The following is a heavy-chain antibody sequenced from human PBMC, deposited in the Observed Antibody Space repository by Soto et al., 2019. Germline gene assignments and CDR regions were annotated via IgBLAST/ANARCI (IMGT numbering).Heavy chain of an antibody. D-gene: IGHD1-26*01. Sequence: PGGSLRLSCAASGFTFSSYEMNRVRQAPGKGLEWVSYISSSGSTIYYADSVKGRFTISRDNAKNSLYLQMNSLRAEDTAVYYCASWVGATEFDPWGQGTLVTVSS. CDR1: GFTFSSYE. V-gene: IGHV3-48*03. J-gene: IGHJ5*02. CDR2: ISSSGSTI. CDR3: ASWVGATEFDP.